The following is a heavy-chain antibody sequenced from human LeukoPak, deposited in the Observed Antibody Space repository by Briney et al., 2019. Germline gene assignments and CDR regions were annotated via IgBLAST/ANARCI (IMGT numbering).Heavy chain of an antibody. V-gene: IGHV3-48*01. D-gene: IGHD3-3*01. J-gene: IGHJ4*02. CDR2: ISPTGSSI. CDR1: GFTFDTHS. CDR3: ARGPTYYDFWSGYTYFDY. Sequence: PGGSLRLSCAASGFTFDTHSINWVRQAPGKGLEWVAYISPTGSSIYYADSVRGRFTISRDNAKNSLYLQMNSLRAEDTAVYYCARGPTYYDFWSGYTYFDYWGQGTLVTVSS.